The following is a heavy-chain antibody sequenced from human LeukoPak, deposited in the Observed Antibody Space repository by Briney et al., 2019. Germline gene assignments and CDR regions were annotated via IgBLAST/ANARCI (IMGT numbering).Heavy chain of an antibody. J-gene: IGHJ4*02. CDR3: IPANRGPSPLSDY. Sequence: GGSLRLSCAASGFTFSNYNINWVRQAPGKGLEWVSSISGSGSDIYYADSVKGRFTISRDNAKNSLYLQMNSLRAEDTAVYYCIPANRGPSPLSDYWGQGTLVTVSS. CDR2: ISGSGSDI. V-gene: IGHV3-21*01. D-gene: IGHD2/OR15-2a*01. CDR1: GFTFSNYN.